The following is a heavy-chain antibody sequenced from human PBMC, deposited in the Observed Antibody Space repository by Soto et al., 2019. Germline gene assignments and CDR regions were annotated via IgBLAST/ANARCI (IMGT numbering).Heavy chain of an antibody. CDR1: GGSMSLDRYH. V-gene: IGHV4-39*01. CDR2: IYYSGST. Sequence: ETLSHSYTVSGGSMSLDRYHLCWILLHPKQVLEGIGSIYYSGSTYYNPSLKSRVTISVDTSKNQFSLKLSSVTAADTAVYYCASQGGDIVLLPAAKAPHFRMAVWVQGPTVT. J-gene: IGHJ6*02. CDR3: ASQGGDIVLLPAAKAPHFRMAV. D-gene: IGHD2-2*01.